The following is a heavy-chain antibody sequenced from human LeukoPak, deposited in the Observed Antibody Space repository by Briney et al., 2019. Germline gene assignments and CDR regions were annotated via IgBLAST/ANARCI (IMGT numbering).Heavy chain of an antibody. J-gene: IGHJ4*02. Sequence: SETLSLTCTVSGGSISSYYWSWIRQPPGKGLEWIGYIYYSGSTNYNPSLKSRVTISVDTSKNQFSLKLSSVTAADTAVYYCVSRPILVDIFDSWGQGTLVTVSS. CDR3: VSRPILVDIFDS. V-gene: IGHV4-59*01. D-gene: IGHD3-22*01. CDR2: IYYSGST. CDR1: GGSISSYY.